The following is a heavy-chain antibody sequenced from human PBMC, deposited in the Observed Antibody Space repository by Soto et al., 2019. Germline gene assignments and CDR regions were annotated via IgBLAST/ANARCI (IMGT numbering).Heavy chain of an antibody. CDR2: IYHSGST. Sequence: PLEILSLTCAVSGGSISSSNWWSWVRQPPGKGLEWIGEIYHSGSTNYNPSLKSRVTISVDKSKNQFSLKLSSVTAADTAVYYCASPSYGVNYYYYYGMDVWGQGTTVTVSS. CDR1: GGSISSSNW. J-gene: IGHJ6*02. D-gene: IGHD5-18*01. V-gene: IGHV4-4*02. CDR3: ASPSYGVNYYYYYGMDV.